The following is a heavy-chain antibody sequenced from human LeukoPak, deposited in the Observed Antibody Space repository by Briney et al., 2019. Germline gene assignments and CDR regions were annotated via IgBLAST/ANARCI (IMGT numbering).Heavy chain of an antibody. V-gene: IGHV4-30-2*03. CDR3: ARVPGGALNWFDP. J-gene: IGHJ5*02. CDR1: GGSISSGGYS. Sequence: SETLSLTCAVSGGSISSGGYSWDWIRKPPGKGLEWIGYIYYGGNTYYNPSLKSRVTISVYTSKNQFSLKLSSVTAADTAVYYCARVPGGALNWFDPWGQGTLVTVSS. CDR2: IYYGGNT. D-gene: IGHD1-1*01.